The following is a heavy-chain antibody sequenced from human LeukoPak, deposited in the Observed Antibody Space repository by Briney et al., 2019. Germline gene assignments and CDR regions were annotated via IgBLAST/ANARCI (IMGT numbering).Heavy chain of an antibody. D-gene: IGHD4-17*01. J-gene: IGHJ4*02. CDR1: GGSISSYY. CDR2: IYYSGST. V-gene: IGHV4-59*01. Sequence: SETLSLTCTVSGGSISSYYWSWIRQPPGKGLEWIGYIYYSGSTNYNPSLKSRVTISVDTSKNQFSLELSSVTAAGPAVYYCARAPRRTTVTEFDFGGQGTVVSV. CDR3: ARAPRRTTVTEFDF.